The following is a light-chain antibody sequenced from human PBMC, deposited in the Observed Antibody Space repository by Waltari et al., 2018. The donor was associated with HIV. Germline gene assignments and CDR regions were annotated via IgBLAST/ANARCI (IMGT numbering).Light chain of an antibody. CDR1: TSDIGNYDL. Sequence: QSALTQPASVSGSPGQSITISCTGDTSDIGNYDLSSRYQKYPDKAPRLIMYGVNTRPSGISHRFSGSKSGNTASLTISALQGDDEADYYCSSYTDSDSLLFGGGTKLTVL. CDR2: GVN. CDR3: SSYTDSDSLL. V-gene: IGLV2-14*01. J-gene: IGLJ2*01.